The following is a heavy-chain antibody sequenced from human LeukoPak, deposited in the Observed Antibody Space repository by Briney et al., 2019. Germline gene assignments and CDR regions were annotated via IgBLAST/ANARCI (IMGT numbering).Heavy chain of an antibody. Sequence: PSETLSLTCAVYGGSFSGYYWSWIRQPPGKGLEWIGEINHSGSTNYSPSLKSRVTISVDTSKNQFSLKLTSVTAADTAVYYCARSRRYDYYGMGVWGQGTTVTVPS. J-gene: IGHJ6*02. V-gene: IGHV4-34*01. CDR2: INHSGST. CDR3: ARSRRYDYYGMGV. D-gene: IGHD1-14*01. CDR1: GGSFSGYY.